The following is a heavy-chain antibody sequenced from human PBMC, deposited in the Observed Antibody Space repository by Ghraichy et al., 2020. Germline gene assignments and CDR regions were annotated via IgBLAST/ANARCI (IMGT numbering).Heavy chain of an antibody. CDR2: ISSSSSYI. J-gene: IGHJ4*02. V-gene: IGHV3-21*01. CDR1: GFTFSSYS. D-gene: IGHD2-21*02. CDR3: ARDQRYNTYCGGDCHYYFDY. Sequence: GALNISCAASGFTFSSYSMNWVRQAPGKGLEWVSSISSSSSYIYYADSVKGRFTISRDNAKNSLYLQMNSLRAEDTAVYYCARDQRYNTYCGGDCHYYFDYWGQGTLVTVSS.